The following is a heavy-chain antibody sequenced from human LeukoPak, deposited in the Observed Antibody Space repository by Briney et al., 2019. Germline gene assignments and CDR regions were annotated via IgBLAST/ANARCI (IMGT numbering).Heavy chain of an antibody. Sequence: PGRSLRLSCAASGFTFSSYGMHWVRQAPGKGLEWVAVIWYDGSNKYYADSVKGRFTISRDNSKNTLYLQMNSLRAEDTAVYYCARNQENYYGSGSYWRSGEQTLDYWGQRTLVTVSS. CDR2: IWYDGSNK. CDR1: GFTFSSYG. J-gene: IGHJ4*02. V-gene: IGHV3-33*01. CDR3: ARNQENYYGSGSYWRSGEQTLDY. D-gene: IGHD3-10*01.